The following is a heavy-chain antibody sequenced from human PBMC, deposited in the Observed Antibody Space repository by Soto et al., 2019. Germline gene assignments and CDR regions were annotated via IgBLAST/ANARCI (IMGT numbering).Heavy chain of an antibody. CDR1: GGTFSSYA. V-gene: IGHV1-69*01. Sequence: QVPLVQSGAVVKKPGSSVKVSCKASGGTFSSYAISWVRQAPGQGLEWMGGIIPISGTANYAQKFQGRVTITADESTSTAYMELSSLRSEDTAVYYCARSQGSSTSLEIYYYYYYGMDVWGQGTTVTVSS. CDR3: ARSQGSSTSLEIYYYYYYGMDV. D-gene: IGHD2-2*01. CDR2: IIPISGTA. J-gene: IGHJ6*02.